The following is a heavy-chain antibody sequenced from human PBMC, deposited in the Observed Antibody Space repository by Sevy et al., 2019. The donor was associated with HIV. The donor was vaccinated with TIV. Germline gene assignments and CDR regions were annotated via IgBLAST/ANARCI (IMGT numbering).Heavy chain of an antibody. D-gene: IGHD1-1*01. CDR1: GDTFSTYG. J-gene: IGHJ3*02. CDR3: VREGGVATTRDHDAFDI. CDR2: IIPIFGTP. Sequence: AAVKVSCKASGDTFSTYGLSWVRQAPGQGLERMGGIIPIFGTPNYAQKFQGRVTISADESASTAYMELSSLRSEDTALYYCVREGGVATTRDHDAFDIWGHGTQVTVSS. V-gene: IGHV1-69*13.